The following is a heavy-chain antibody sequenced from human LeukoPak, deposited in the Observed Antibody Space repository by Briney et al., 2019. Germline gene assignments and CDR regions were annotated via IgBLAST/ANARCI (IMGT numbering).Heavy chain of an antibody. Sequence: GGSLRLSCAASGFTFSSYAMSWVRQAPGKGLEWVSAISGSGGSTYYADSVKGRFTISRDNPKNTLYLQMNSLRAEDTAVYYCAKDHKSMVRGTYDYWGQGTLVTVSS. CDR2: ISGSGGST. J-gene: IGHJ4*02. D-gene: IGHD3-10*01. CDR1: GFTFSSYA. CDR3: AKDHKSMVRGTYDY. V-gene: IGHV3-23*01.